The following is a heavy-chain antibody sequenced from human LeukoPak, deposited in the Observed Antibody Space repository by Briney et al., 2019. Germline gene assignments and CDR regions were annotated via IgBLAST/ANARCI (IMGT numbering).Heavy chain of an antibody. V-gene: IGHV3-74*01. J-gene: IGHJ4*02. D-gene: IGHD5-18*01. CDR1: GFTFGTYW. Sequence: PGGSLRLSCAASGFTFGTYWMHWFRKAPGKGLVWVSRIHSDGRSTSYADSVNGRFTISRDNAKNTLYLQMNSLRAEDTAVYYCARDRPGNTAIDYWGQGTLVTVSS. CDR3: ARDRPGNTAIDY. CDR2: IHSDGRST.